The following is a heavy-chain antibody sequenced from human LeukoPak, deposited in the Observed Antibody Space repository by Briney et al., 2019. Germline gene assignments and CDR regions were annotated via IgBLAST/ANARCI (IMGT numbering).Heavy chain of an antibody. CDR2: IYPGDSET. J-gene: IGHJ3*02. CDR3: AAIRSYSDAFDI. D-gene: IGHD2-21*01. V-gene: IGHV5-51*01. Sequence: GESLKISCQGFGYSFTSFWIGWVRQMPGEGLEWMGIIYPGDSETRYIPSFQGQVTFSGDKSINTAYLQWSSLKASDTAIYYCAAIRSYSDAFDIWGQGTMVTVTS. CDR1: GYSFTSFW.